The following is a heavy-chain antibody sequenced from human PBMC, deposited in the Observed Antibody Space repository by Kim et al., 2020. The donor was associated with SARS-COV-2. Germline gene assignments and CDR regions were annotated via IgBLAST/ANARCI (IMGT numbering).Heavy chain of an antibody. CDR2: ISYDGSNK. J-gene: IGHJ4*01. CDR1: GFTFSRYA. V-gene: IGHV3-30-3*01. CDR3: ASVAHHCISTSCYVDD. Sequence: GGSLRLSCAASGFTFSRYAMHWVRQAPGKGLEWVAVISYDGSNKYYADSVKGRFTISRDNSKNSLYLQMNSLRAEDTAVYYCASVAHHCISTSCYVDDWGREALVTLAS. D-gene: IGHD2-2*01.